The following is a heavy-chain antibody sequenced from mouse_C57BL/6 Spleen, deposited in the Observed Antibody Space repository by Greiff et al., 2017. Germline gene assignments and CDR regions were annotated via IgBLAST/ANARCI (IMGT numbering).Heavy chain of an antibody. CDR3: ARAYDYDEGFAY. CDR1: GFTFSSYT. Sequence: EVKRVESGGGLVKPGGSLKLSCAASGFTFSSYTMSWVRQTPEKRLEWVATISGGGGNTYYPDSVKGRFTISRDNAKNTLYLQMSSLRSEDTALYYCARAYDYDEGFAYWGQGTLVTVSA. CDR2: ISGGGGNT. V-gene: IGHV5-9*01. J-gene: IGHJ3*01. D-gene: IGHD2-4*01.